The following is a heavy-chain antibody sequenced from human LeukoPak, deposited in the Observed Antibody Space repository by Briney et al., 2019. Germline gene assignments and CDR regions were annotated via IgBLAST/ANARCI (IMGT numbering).Heavy chain of an antibody. CDR1: GGTFSSYA. Sequence: ASVKVSCKPSGGTFSSYAISWVRQAPGHGLEWMGGIIPIFGTANYAQKFQGRVTITADESTSTAYMELSSLRSEDTAVYYCARSFGSGSSCDDYFHGMDVWGKGTMVTVSS. V-gene: IGHV1-69*13. CDR2: IIPIFGTA. J-gene: IGHJ6*04. D-gene: IGHD2-15*01. CDR3: ARSFGSGSSCDDYFHGMDV.